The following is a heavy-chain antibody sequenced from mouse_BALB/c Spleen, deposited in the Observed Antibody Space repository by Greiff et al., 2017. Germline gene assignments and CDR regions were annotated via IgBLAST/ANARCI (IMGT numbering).Heavy chain of an antibody. CDR1: GYTFTDYA. CDR2: ISTYYGNT. V-gene: IGHV1-67*01. CDR3: ARGGLRRDYAMDY. J-gene: IGHJ4*01. Sequence: VQLQQSGPELVRPGVSVKISCKGSGYTFTDYAMHWVKQSHAKSLEWIGVISTYYGNTNYNQKFKGKATMTVDKSSSTAYMELARLTSEDSAIYYCARGGLRRDYAMDYWGQGTSVTVSS.